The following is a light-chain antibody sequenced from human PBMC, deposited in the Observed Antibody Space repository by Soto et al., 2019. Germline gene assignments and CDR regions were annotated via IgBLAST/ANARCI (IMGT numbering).Light chain of an antibody. CDR2: RNN. J-gene: IGLJ3*02. Sequence: QSVLTQPPSVSAAPGQKVTISCSGSSSNIGGNSVYWYQQLPGTAPKLLIYRNNQRPSGVPDRFSGSKSGTSASLAISGLRSEDEADYYCAAWDDSLSGWVFGGGTKVTVL. CDR1: SSNIGGNS. V-gene: IGLV1-47*01. CDR3: AAWDDSLSGWV.